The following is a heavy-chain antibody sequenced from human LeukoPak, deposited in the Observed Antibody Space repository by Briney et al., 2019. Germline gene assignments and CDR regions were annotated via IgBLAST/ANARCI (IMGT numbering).Heavy chain of an antibody. Sequence: SETLSLTCTVSGGSIRSSYYYWGWIRQPPGKGLEWIGSIYDSGSTYYNPSLKSRVTISVDTSKNQFSLKLSSVTAADTAVYYCARGAPVIVVVPAAIGRSFDPWGQGTLVTVFS. CDR3: ARGAPVIVVVPAAIGRSFDP. V-gene: IGHV4-39*01. CDR1: GGSIRSSYYY. J-gene: IGHJ5*02. CDR2: IYDSGST. D-gene: IGHD2-2*01.